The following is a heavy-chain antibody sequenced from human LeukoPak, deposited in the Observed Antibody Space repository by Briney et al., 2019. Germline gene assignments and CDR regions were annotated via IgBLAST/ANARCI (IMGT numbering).Heavy chain of an antibody. CDR2: ISSSSSYI. D-gene: IGHD6-6*01. J-gene: IGHJ3*02. CDR1: GFTFSSYS. CDR3: ARDSSSSFSGVDAFDI. Sequence: GGSLRLSCAASGFTFSSYSMNWVRQAPGKGLEWVSSISSSSSYIYYADSVKGRFTISRDNAKNSLYLQMNSLRAEDTAVYYCARDSSSSFSGVDAFDIWGQGTMVTVSS. V-gene: IGHV3-21*01.